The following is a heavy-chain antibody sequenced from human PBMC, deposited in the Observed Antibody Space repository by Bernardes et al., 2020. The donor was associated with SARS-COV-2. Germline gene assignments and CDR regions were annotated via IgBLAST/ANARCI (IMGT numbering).Heavy chain of an antibody. D-gene: IGHD1-1*01. CDR1: GFTVSTNY. Sequence: GGSLRLSCVASGFTVSTNYMSWVRQAPGKGLEWVSVIYSGGSTNYADSVKGRFTIFRDNAKNTLYLQMNSLRAEDTAVYYCTRDPSGTSPAWGQGTLVTVSS. CDR3: TRDPSGTSPA. CDR2: IYSGGST. J-gene: IGHJ5*02. V-gene: IGHV3-53*01.